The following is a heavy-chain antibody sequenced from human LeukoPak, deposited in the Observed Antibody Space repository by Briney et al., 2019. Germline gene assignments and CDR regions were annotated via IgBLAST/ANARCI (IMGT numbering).Heavy chain of an antibody. Sequence: PGGSLRLSCTTSGFAFDAFAMSWVRQPAGKGLEWVGFIRRRAYGGAAEYAASVKGRFIISRDDSKGIAYLQMNRLKTEDTAVYYCSRNGLVDFDYWGQGSRVIVSP. CDR1: GFAFDAFA. CDR3: SRNGLVDFDY. V-gene: IGHV3-49*04. J-gene: IGHJ4*02. D-gene: IGHD2-8*01. CDR2: IRRRAYGGAA.